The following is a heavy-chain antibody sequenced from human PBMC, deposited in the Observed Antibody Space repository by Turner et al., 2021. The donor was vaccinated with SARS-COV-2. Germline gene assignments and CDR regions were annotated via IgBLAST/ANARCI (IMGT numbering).Heavy chain of an antibody. CDR3: TTGYAYCGGDCSIHY. V-gene: IGHV1-24*01. J-gene: IGHJ4*02. CDR1: GYTLTELS. D-gene: IGHD2-21*02. CDR2: FDPEDGET. Sequence: QVQLVQSGAEVKKPGASVKVPCKVSGYTLTELSMHWVRQAPGKGREWMGGFDPEDGETIYAQKFQGRVTMTEDTSTDTAYMELSSLRSEDTAVYYCTTGYAYCGGDCSIHYWGQGTLVTVSS.